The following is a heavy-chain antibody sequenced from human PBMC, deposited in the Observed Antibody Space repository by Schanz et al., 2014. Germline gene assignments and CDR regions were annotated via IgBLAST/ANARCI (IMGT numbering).Heavy chain of an antibody. J-gene: IGHJ4*02. Sequence: EVQLVESGGGLVKPGGSLRLSCAASGFTFNSYAMTWVRQAPGKGLEWVSAISGSGGSTYYADSVKGRFTISRDNSKNTLYLQMNSLRAEDTAVYYCAKDPSHGDYDYYFDYWGQGTLVTVSS. CDR2: ISGSGGST. CDR1: GFTFNSYA. CDR3: AKDPSHGDYDYYFDY. D-gene: IGHD3-22*01. V-gene: IGHV3-23*04.